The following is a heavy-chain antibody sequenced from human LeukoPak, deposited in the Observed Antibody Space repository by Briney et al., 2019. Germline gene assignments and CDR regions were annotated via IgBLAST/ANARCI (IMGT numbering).Heavy chain of an antibody. CDR1: GFTFSHYT. Sequence: KTGGSLRLSCAASGFTFSHYTMNWVRQAPGKGLEWVSSISSSSGYIYFADSVKGRFTISRDNAKNSLYLQMNSLRAEDAAVYYCARHLMVYTVGNGGNWFDPWGQGTLVTVSS. J-gene: IGHJ5*02. V-gene: IGHV3-21*01. D-gene: IGHD2-8*01. CDR3: ARHLMVYTVGNGGNWFDP. CDR2: ISSSSGYI.